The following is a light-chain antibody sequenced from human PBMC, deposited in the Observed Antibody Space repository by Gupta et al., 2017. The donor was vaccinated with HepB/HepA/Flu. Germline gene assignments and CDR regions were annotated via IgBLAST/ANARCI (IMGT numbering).Light chain of an antibody. V-gene: IGKV1-39*01. CDR3: RQNYSSALT. Sequence: DILMTQSPSSLSASVGDRVTITCRASQSIISYLNWYQQKPGTAPKLLIYAASSLQSGVPSRFSGSGSGTDFTLTISSLQAEDVATDYCRQNYSSALTFGQGTRLEIK. J-gene: IGKJ5*01. CDR2: AAS. CDR1: QSIISY.